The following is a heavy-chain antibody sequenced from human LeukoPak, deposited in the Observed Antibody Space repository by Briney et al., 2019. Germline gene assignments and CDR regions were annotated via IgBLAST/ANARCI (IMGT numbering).Heavy chain of an antibody. J-gene: IGHJ4*02. Sequence: PSETLSLTCTVTSGSISGHYWSWIRQPAGKEMQWIGRIYTCGATNYNPSLKSRVTMSIDTSKKEFTLKLTSVTAADTAVYYCARDQYFDFWSSTATPYYFAYWGQGTLVTVSS. CDR2: IYTCGAT. D-gene: IGHD3-3*01. CDR1: SGSISGHY. V-gene: IGHV4-4*07. CDR3: ARDQYFDFWSSTATPYYFAY.